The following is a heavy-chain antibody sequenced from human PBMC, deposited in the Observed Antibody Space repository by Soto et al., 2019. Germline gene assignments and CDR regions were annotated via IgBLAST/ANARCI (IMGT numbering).Heavy chain of an antibody. Sequence: QLQLQESGSGLVKPSQTLSLTCAVSGGSISSGGYSWSWIRQPPGKGLELIGYIYHSGSTYYNPSLKSRVTISVDRSKNQFSLKLSSVTSADTAVYYCARASRHYYFDYWGQGTLVTVSS. CDR3: ARASRHYYFDY. CDR2: IYHSGST. V-gene: IGHV4-30-2*01. D-gene: IGHD2-2*01. J-gene: IGHJ4*02. CDR1: GGSISSGGYS.